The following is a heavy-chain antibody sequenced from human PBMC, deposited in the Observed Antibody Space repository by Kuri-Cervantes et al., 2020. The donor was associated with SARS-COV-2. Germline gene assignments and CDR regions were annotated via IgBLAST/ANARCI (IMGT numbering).Heavy chain of an antibody. CDR2: ISSSGSSI. D-gene: IGHD2-2*01. CDR1: GFTFSSYE. V-gene: IGHV3-48*03. Sequence: GGSLRLSCAASGFTFSSYEMNWVRQAPGQGLEWISYISSSGSSIHYADSVKGRFTISRDNAKNSLYLQMNSLRVEDTALYYCAKALRTSCYLLCAFDIRGQGTMVTVSS. CDR3: AKALRTSCYLLCAFDI. J-gene: IGHJ3*02.